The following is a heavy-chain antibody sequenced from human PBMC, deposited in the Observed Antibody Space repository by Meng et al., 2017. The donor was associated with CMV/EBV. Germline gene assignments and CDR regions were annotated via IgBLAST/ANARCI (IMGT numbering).Heavy chain of an antibody. CDR1: GFTVTSNY. CDR3: ARVLHSSSAYGMDV. CDR2: IYSGGSA. D-gene: IGHD6-6*01. V-gene: IGHV3-53*01. J-gene: IGHJ6*02. Sequence: GESLKISCAASGFTVTSNYMSWVRQAPGKGLEWVSVIYSGGSAYFADSVKGRFTISRDNSKNTAFLQMNSLRAEDTAVYYCARVLHSSSAYGMDVWGQGTTVTVSS.